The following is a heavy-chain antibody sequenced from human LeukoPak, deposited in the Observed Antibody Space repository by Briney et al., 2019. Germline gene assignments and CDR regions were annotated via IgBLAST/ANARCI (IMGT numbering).Heavy chain of an antibody. J-gene: IGHJ4*02. CDR2: IETGGAST. Sequence: GGSLRLSCAASGFTFSSYGMSWVRQAPGKGLEWVSAIETGGASTYYADSVKGRFSISRDNSKNTLYLQMNSLRAEDTAVYYCARDSLTMIVGRQKRGLDYWGQGTLVTVSS. D-gene: IGHD3-22*01. CDR1: GFTFSSYG. V-gene: IGHV3-23*01. CDR3: ARDSLTMIVGRQKRGLDY.